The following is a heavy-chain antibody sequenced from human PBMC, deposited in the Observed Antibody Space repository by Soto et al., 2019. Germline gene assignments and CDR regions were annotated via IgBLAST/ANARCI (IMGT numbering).Heavy chain of an antibody. CDR2: IYYSGST. J-gene: IGHJ5*02. Sequence: SETLSLTCTVSGGSISSYYWSWIRQPPGKGLEWIGYIYYSGSTNYNPSLKSRVTISVDTSKNQFSLKLSSVTAADTAVYYCARGGGYYDRYNWFDPWGQGTLVTVS. CDR1: GGSISSYY. CDR3: ARGGGYYDRYNWFDP. V-gene: IGHV4-59*01. D-gene: IGHD3-22*01.